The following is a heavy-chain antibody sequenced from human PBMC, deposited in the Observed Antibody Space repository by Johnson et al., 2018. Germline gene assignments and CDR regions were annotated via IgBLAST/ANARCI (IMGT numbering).Heavy chain of an antibody. CDR2: IIPIFGTA. Sequence: QVQLVESGAEVKKXGSSVKVXCKASGGTFSSYAISWVRQAPGQGLEWMGGIIPIFGTANYAQKFQGRVTVSRETATSTVYMELSSRRAEDTAVYYGVRGTYVDSRVDAFDIWGQGTVVTISS. CDR3: VRGTYVDSRVDAFDI. D-gene: IGHD3-22*01. J-gene: IGHJ3*02. V-gene: IGHV1-69*06. CDR1: GGTFSSYA.